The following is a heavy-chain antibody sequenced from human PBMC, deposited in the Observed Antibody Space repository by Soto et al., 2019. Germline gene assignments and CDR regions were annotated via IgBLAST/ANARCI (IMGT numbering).Heavy chain of an antibody. CDR1: GFTFSSYG. V-gene: IGHV3-30*18. CDR2: ISYDGSNK. J-gene: IGHJ4*02. CDR3: AKSVCSGGSCYSDY. D-gene: IGHD2-15*01. Sequence: QPGGSLRLSCAASGFTFSSYGMHWVRQAPGKGLEWVAVISYDGSNKYYADSVKGRFTISRDNSKNTLYLQMNSLRAEDTAVYYCAKSVCSGGSCYSDYWGQGTLVTVSS.